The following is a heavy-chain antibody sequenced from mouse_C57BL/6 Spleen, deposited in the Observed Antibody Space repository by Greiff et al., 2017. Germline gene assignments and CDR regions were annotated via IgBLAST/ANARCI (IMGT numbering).Heavy chain of an antibody. J-gene: IGHJ1*03. Sequence: VQRVESGAELAKPGASVKLSCKASGYTFTSYWMHWVKQRPGQGLEWIGYINPSSGYTKYNQKFKDKATLTADKSSSTAYMQLSSLTYEDSAVYYCAIITTVGDWYFDVWGTGTTVTVSS. CDR1: GYTFTSYW. V-gene: IGHV1-7*01. D-gene: IGHD1-1*01. CDR3: AIITTVGDWYFDV. CDR2: INPSSGYT.